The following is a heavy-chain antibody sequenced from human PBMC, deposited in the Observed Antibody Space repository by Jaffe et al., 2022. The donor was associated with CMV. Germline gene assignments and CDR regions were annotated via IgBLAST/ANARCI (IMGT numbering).Heavy chain of an antibody. CDR3: ASLGGIAARPYYYYYMDV. CDR1: GYSFTSYW. D-gene: IGHD6-6*01. CDR2: IDPSDSYT. V-gene: IGHV5-10-1*03. J-gene: IGHJ6*03. Sequence: EVQLVQSGAEVKKPGESLRISCKGSGYSFTSYWISWVRQMPGKGLEWMGRIDPSDSYTNYSPSFQGHVTISADKSISTAYLQWSSLKASDTAMYYCASLGGIAARPYYYYYMDVWGKGTTVTVSS.